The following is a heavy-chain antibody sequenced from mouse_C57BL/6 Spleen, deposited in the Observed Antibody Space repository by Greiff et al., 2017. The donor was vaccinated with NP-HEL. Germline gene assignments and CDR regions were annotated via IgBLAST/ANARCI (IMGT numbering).Heavy chain of an antibody. Sequence: QVHVKQPGAELVKPGASVKMSCKASGYTFTSYWITWVKQRPGQGLEWIGDIYPGSGSTNYNEKFKSKATLTVDTSSSTAYMQLSSLTSEDSAVYYCARPGGYFDVWGTGTTVTVSS. CDR1: GYTFTSYW. J-gene: IGHJ1*03. D-gene: IGHD4-1*01. CDR3: ARPGGYFDV. CDR2: IYPGSGST. V-gene: IGHV1-55*01.